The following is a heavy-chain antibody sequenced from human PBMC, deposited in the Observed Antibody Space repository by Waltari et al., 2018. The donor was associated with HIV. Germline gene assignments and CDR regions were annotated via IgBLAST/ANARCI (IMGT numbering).Heavy chain of an antibody. J-gene: IGHJ4*02. V-gene: IGHV5-51*01. D-gene: IGHD6-19*01. CDR2: IYPSDADT. CDR1: GYSFTSYW. Sequence: EMQLVQSGAEVKKPGESLKISCKASGYSFTSYWIGWVRQMPGKGLEWMGIIYPSDADTRYSPSFQGQVTISADKSISTAYLQWSSLTASDTATYYCARQSHSPFTTGWYILWGQGTLVTVSS. CDR3: ARQSHSPFTTGWYIL.